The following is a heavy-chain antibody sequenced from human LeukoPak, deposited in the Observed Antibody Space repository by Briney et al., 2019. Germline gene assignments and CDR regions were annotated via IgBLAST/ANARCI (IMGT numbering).Heavy chain of an antibody. CDR2: INPNSGGT. CDR1: GYTFTAYY. Sequence: ASVKVSCKASGYTFTAYYMHWVRQAPGQGLEWMGWINPNSGGTNFAQTFQGRVTMTRDTSISTAYMELSRLRSDDTAVYYCAREISGSWYYWGQGTLVTVSS. D-gene: IGHD6-13*01. CDR3: AREISGSWYY. J-gene: IGHJ4*02. V-gene: IGHV1-2*02.